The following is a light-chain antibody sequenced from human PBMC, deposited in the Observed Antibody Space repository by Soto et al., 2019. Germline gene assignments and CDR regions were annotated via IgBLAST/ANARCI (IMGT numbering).Light chain of an antibody. J-gene: IGKJ2*01. V-gene: IGKV1-33*01. Sequence: DIQMTQSPSSLSASVGDRVTITCQASQDISNYLNGYQQKPGKAPKLLIYDASNLETGVPSRFSGRGSGTDFTFTISSLQPEDIATYYCQQYDNLPPYTFGQGTKLEI. CDR3: QQYDNLPPYT. CDR2: DAS. CDR1: QDISNY.